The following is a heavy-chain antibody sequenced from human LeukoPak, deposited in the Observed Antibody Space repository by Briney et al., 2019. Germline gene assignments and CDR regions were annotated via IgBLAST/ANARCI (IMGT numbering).Heavy chain of an antibody. CDR1: GGSISSSSYY. Sequence: PSETLSLTCTVSGGSISSSSYYWGWIRQPPGKGLEWIGSIYYSGNSFHNPSLKSRVTISVDTSKNQFSLKLSSVTAADTAVYYCARRSSSQPPNYWGQGTLVTVSS. J-gene: IGHJ4*02. CDR2: IYYSGNS. V-gene: IGHV4-39*01. D-gene: IGHD6-13*01. CDR3: ARRSSSQPPNY.